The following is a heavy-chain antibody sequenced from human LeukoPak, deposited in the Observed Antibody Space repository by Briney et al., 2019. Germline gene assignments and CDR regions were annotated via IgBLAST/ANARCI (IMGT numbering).Heavy chain of an antibody. D-gene: IGHD5-18*01. Sequence: GGSLRLSCAASGFTFNTYNMNWVRQAPGKGLEWVSYISSSSNTIYYADSVKGRFTISRDNAKNSLSLQMNSLGAEDTAVYYCARDQRGGYSYVYGPYYFDYWGQGTLVTVSS. V-gene: IGHV3-48*04. CDR1: GFTFNTYN. CDR2: ISSSSNTI. CDR3: ARDQRGGYSYVYGPYYFDY. J-gene: IGHJ4*02.